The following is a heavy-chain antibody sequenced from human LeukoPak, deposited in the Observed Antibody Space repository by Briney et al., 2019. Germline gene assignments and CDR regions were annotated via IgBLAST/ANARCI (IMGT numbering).Heavy chain of an antibody. CDR3: AKTSLSDASGHYYYMDV. CDR2: TSSSGSTI. Sequence: GGSLRLSCAASGFTFSSYEVNWVRQAPGKGLEWVSYTSSSGSTIYYADSVKGRFTISRDNSQNTVSLQVNNLRTEDTALYYCAKTSLSDASGHYYYMDVWGKGTTVTVSS. CDR1: GFTFSSYE. J-gene: IGHJ6*03. V-gene: IGHV3-48*03. D-gene: IGHD3-3*01.